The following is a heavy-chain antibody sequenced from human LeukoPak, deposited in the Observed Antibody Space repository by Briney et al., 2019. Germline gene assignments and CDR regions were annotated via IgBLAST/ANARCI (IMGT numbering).Heavy chain of an antibody. CDR2: IYTSGST. J-gene: IGHJ3*02. Sequence: SETLSLTCTVSGGSISSYYWSWIRQPPGKGLEWIGYIYTSGSTNYNPSLKSRVTMSVDTSKNQFSLKLSSVTAADTAVYYCARARDYDFWSGYYPHDAFDIWGQGTMVTVSS. D-gene: IGHD3-3*01. V-gene: IGHV4-4*08. CDR3: ARARDYDFWSGYYPHDAFDI. CDR1: GGSISSYY.